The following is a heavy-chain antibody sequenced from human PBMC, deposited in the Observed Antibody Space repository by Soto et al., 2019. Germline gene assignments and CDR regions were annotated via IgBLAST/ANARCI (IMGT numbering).Heavy chain of an antibody. V-gene: IGHV3-48*02. CDR1: GFSMSSYS. J-gene: IGHJ5*01. D-gene: IGHD6-19*01. CDR3: SRRRYSSGWSDS. Sequence: GGSLRLSCAASGFSMSSYSMTWVRQAPGKGLEWVSYISISSTTRSYADSVKGRFTISRDNAKNSLFLQMSSLRDEDTAVHYCSRRRYSSGWSDSWGQGSQVTVSS. CDR2: ISISSTTR.